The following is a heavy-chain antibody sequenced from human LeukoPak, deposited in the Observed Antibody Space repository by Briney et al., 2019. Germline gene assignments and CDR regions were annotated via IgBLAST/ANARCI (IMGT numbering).Heavy chain of an antibody. CDR2: ISPYNGNT. J-gene: IGHJ4*02. CDR1: GYDFTSVG. V-gene: IGHV1-18*01. Sequence: ASVKVSCKASGYDFTSVGITWVRRAPGQGLEWMGWISPYNGNTRYAQKFQGRVAMTTDTSTTTAYMELRGLRFNDTAVYYCARAGPGSGWYFDYWGQGTLVAVSS. D-gene: IGHD6-19*01. CDR3: ARAGPGSGWYFDY.